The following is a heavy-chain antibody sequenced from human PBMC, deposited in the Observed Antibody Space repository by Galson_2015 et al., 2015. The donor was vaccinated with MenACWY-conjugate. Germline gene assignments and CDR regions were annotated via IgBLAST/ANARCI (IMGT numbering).Heavy chain of an antibody. CDR3: ASGGTLMGATGGFGS. J-gene: IGHJ4*02. CDR1: GDSVSSNSAA. CDR2: TYYRSKWYH. D-gene: IGHD1-26*01. Sequence: CAISGDSVSSNSAAWNWFRQSPSRGLVWLGRTYYRSKWYHEYAVSVKSRITINPDTSKNQFFLQLNSVTPEDTAVYYCASGGTLMGATGGFGSWGQGSLVTVSS. V-gene: IGHV6-1*01.